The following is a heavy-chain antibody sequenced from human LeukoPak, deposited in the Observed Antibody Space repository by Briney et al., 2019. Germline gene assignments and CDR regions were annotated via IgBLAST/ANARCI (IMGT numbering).Heavy chain of an antibody. Sequence: GGSLRLSCAASGFTFDDYAMHWVRQAPGKGLEWVGFIRSKAYGGTTEYAASVKGRFTISRDDSKSIAYLQMNSLKTEDTAVYYCTREPDTAMASDYWGQGTLATVSS. D-gene: IGHD5-18*01. V-gene: IGHV3-49*04. CDR2: IRSKAYGGTT. J-gene: IGHJ4*02. CDR1: GFTFDDYA. CDR3: TREPDTAMASDY.